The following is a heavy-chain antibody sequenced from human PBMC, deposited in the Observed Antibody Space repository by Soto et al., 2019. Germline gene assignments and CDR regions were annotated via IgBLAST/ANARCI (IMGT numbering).Heavy chain of an antibody. CDR1: GFTFSNYA. J-gene: IGHJ4*02. CDR2: ISYDGSNK. V-gene: IGHV3-30*18. CDR3: AKDYCSSTTCMFDY. D-gene: IGHD2-2*01. Sequence: QVQLVESGGGVVQPGRSLRLSCAASGFTFSNYAMQWVRQAPGKGLEWVALISYDGSNKYCADSVKARLTISRDNSKNALYLQMNSLRAEDTSVYYCAKDYCSSTTCMFDYWGQGTLVTVSS.